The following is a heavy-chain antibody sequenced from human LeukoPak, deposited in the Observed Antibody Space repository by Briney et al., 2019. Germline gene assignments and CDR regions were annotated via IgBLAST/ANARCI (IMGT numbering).Heavy chain of an antibody. CDR2: ISDSGGST. CDR3: AKRGVVIRVILVGFHKQAYYFDS. V-gene: IGHV3-23*01. Sequence: GSLRLSCAVSGITLSNYGMSWVRQAPGKGLEWVAGISDSGGSTNYADSVKGRFTISRDNAKNTLYLQMDSLRAEDTAVYFCAKRGVVIRVILVGFHKQAYYFDSWGQGALVTVSS. J-gene: IGHJ4*02. CDR1: GITLSNYG. D-gene: IGHD3-10*01.